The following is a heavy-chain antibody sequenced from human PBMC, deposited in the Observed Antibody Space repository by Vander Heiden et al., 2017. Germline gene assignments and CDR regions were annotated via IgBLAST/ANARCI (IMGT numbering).Heavy chain of an antibody. J-gene: IGHJ4*02. CDR2: ISHSGATT. V-gene: IGHV3-23*01. Sequence: EVELLQYGGGLEQPGEAMRRSCAASGFTFSSYAMIWFRQAPGKGLEWVTAISHSGATTFEAESVKGRFTISRDNSKNTLYLQMNSLRAEDTAVYYCAKEDGSFDTNGPDYWGQGTLVTVSS. D-gene: IGHD2-8*01. CDR1: GFTFSSYA. CDR3: AKEDGSFDTNGPDY.